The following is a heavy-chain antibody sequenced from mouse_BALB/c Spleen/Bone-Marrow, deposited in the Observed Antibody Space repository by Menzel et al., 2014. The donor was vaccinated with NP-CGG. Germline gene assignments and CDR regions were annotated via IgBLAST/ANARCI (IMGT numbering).Heavy chain of an antibody. D-gene: IGHD2-4*01. CDR2: IDPFNGDT. Sequence: EVQLQQSGPELMKPGASVKISCKASGYSFTSYYMHWVKQSHGKSLEWIGYIDPFNGDTNYNQKFKGKATLPVDKSSSTAYMHLSSLTSEDSAVYYCARRVITTGPGFAYWGQGTLVTVSA. CDR3: ARRVITTGPGFAY. CDR1: GYSFTSYY. V-gene: IGHV1S135*01. J-gene: IGHJ3*01.